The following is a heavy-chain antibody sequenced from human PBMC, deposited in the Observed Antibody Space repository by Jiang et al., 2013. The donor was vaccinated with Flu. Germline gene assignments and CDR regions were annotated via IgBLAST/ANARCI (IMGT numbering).Heavy chain of an antibody. J-gene: IGHJ4*02. CDR2: IYYSGST. D-gene: IGHD3-10*01. CDR3: ARSVVRGVYYFDY. V-gene: IGHV4-61*01. Sequence: ELLKPSETLSLTCTVSGGSVSSGSYYWSWIRQPPGKGLEWIGYIYYSGSTNYNPSLKSRVTISVDTSKNQFSLKLSSVTAADTAVYYCARSVVRGVYYFDYWGQGTLVTVSS. CDR1: GGSVSSGSYY.